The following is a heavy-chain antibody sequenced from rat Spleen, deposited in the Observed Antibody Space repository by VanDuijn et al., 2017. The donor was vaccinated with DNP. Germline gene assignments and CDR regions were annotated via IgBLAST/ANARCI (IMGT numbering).Heavy chain of an antibody. CDR2: ISYSGST. CDR3: ARWTRYFDY. J-gene: IGHJ2*01. CDR1: GYSITSNY. D-gene: IGHD1-7*01. V-gene: IGHV3-1*01. Sequence: EVQLQESGSGLVKPSQSLSLTCSVTGYSITSNYWGWIRKFPGNKMEYIGHISYSGSTNYNPSRKSRISITRDTSKNHLFLHLNSVTTEDTATYYCARWTRYFDYWGQGVMVTVSS.